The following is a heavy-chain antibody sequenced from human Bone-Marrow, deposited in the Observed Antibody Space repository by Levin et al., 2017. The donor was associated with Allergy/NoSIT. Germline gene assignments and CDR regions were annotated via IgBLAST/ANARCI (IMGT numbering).Heavy chain of an antibody. D-gene: IGHD2-15*01. Sequence: PSETLSLTCAVSGGTFVGYYWTWIRQPPGKGLEWIGEINHAGRTNYNPSLTSRVTIDTSRNQVSPSLSPVTAADTAIYYCARGRRYCSGDSCYSNWFDSWGQGTLVTVSS. CDR3: ARGRRYCSGDSCYSNWFDS. V-gene: IGHV4-34*01. CDR2: INHAGRT. CDR1: GGTFVGYY. J-gene: IGHJ5*01.